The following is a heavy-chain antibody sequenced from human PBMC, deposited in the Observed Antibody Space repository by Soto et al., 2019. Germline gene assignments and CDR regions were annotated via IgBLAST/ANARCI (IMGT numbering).Heavy chain of an antibody. J-gene: IGHJ6*02. Sequence: QVQVVQSGVEVRRPGSSVKVSCKASGDTFKNCVISWVRQAPGQGLEWMGGIIPLFGTTDFAQRFQGRLTITTDESTTTAYMELSRLSSEDTATYYCAAELCFGNVSDVCGQGTTVIGSS. CDR1: GDTFKNCV. D-gene: IGHD3-10*01. V-gene: IGHV1-69*01. CDR2: IIPLFGTT. CDR3: AAELCFGNVSDV.